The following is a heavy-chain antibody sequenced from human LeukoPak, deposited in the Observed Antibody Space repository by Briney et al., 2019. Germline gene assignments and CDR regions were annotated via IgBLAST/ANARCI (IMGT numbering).Heavy chain of an antibody. D-gene: IGHD6-19*01. Sequence: SETLSLTCTVSGGSISEYYWSWIRQPPGKGLEWIGYIYYSRSTNYNPSLKSRVTISVDTSRNQFSLKLSSVTAADTAVYYCVRLASGLIDYWGQGTLVTVSS. CDR1: GGSISEYY. CDR3: VRLASGLIDY. J-gene: IGHJ4*02. CDR2: IYYSRST. V-gene: IGHV4-59*08.